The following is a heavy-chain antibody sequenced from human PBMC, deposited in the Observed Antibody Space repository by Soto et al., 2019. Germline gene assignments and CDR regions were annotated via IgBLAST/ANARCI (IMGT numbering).Heavy chain of an antibody. CDR1: GYTFTGYY. CDR2: INPNSGGT. Sequence: ASVKVSCKASGYTFTGYYVHWVRQAPGQGLEWMGWINPNSGGTNYAQKFQGWVTMTRDTSISTAYMELSRLRSDDTAVYYCARARSAYCSGGSCYAAQDHFDYWGQGTLVTVSS. D-gene: IGHD2-15*01. V-gene: IGHV1-2*04. CDR3: ARARSAYCSGGSCYAAQDHFDY. J-gene: IGHJ4*02.